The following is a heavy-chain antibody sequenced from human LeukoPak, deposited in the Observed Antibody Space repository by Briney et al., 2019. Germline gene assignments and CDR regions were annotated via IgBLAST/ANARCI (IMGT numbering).Heavy chain of an antibody. CDR1: GGAISSYY. J-gene: IGHJ4*02. V-gene: IGHV4-4*07. CDR2: IYTSGST. D-gene: IGHD3-22*01. Sequence: SETLSLTCTVSGGAISSYYWSWIRQPAGKGLEWIGRIYTSGSTNYTPSPKSRVTLSVDTSKNQFSLKLSSVTAADTAVYYCARSRRSYYDSSGYYDDWGQGTLVTVSS. CDR3: ARSRRSYYDSSGYYDD.